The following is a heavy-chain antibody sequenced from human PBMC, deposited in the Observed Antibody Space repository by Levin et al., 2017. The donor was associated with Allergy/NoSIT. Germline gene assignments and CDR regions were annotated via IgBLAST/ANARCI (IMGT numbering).Heavy chain of an antibody. CDR2: IYHSGST. CDR3: ARAPGYSSSWYEDY. V-gene: IGHV4-38-2*01. Sequence: SETLSLTCAVSGYSISSGYYWGWIRQPPGKGLEWIGSIYHSGSTYYNPSLKSRVTISVDTSKNQFSLKLSSVTAADTAVYYCARAPGYSSSWYEDYWGQGTLVTVSS. J-gene: IGHJ4*02. D-gene: IGHD6-13*01. CDR1: GYSISSGYY.